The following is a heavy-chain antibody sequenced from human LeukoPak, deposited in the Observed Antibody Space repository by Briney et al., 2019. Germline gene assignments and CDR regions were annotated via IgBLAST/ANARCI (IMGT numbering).Heavy chain of an antibody. D-gene: IGHD3-16*01. V-gene: IGHV3-66*01. J-gene: IGHJ4*02. CDR3: AREISRFGI. CDR1: GFTVSSSNY. Sequence: GGSLRLSCAASGFTVSSSNYMNWVRQAPGKGLEWVSGIYTGGTTYYTDSVKGRITISRDNPNNTLYLQMHSLRAEDTAAYYCAREISRFGIWGQGTLVTVSS. CDR2: IYTGGTT.